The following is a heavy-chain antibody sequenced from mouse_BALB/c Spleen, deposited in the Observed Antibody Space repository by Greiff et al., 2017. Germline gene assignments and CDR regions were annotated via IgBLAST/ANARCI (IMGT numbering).Heavy chain of an antibody. CDR3: AKGGIYGYAEGDYYAMDY. V-gene: IGHV1S137*01. J-gene: IGHJ4*01. CDR2: ISTYYGDA. D-gene: IGHD2-2*01. CDR1: GYTFTDYA. Sequence: QVQLQQSGAELVRPGVSVKISCKGSGYTFTDYAMHWVKQSHAKSLEWIGVISTYYGDASYNQKFKGKATMTVDKSSSTAYMELARLTSEDSAIYYCAKGGIYGYAEGDYYAMDYWGQGTSVTVSS.